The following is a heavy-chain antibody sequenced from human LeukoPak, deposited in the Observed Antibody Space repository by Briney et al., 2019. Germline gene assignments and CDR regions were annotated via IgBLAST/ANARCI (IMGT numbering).Heavy chain of an antibody. CDR2: IKQDGSEN. V-gene: IGHV3-7*01. Sequence: GGSLRLSCAASGFTFSSYWMSWVRQAPGKGLEWVANIKQDGSENYYVDSVKGRFTISRDNAKNSLYLKMSSLRAEDTAVYYCARDETSRAHPLWGQETLVTVSS. CDR3: ARDETSRAHPL. CDR1: GFTFSSYW. J-gene: IGHJ4*02.